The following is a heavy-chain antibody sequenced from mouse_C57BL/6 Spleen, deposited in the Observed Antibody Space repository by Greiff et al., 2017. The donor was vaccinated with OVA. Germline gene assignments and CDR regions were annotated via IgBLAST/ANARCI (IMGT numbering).Heavy chain of an antibody. Sequence: VQLKQSGAELVRPGASVKLSCTASGFNIKDYYMHWVKQRPEQGLEWIGRIDPEDGDTEYAPKFQGKATMTADTSSNTAYLQLSSLTSEDTAVYYCTTVYYSNFHFDYWGQGTTLTVSS. CDR3: TTVYYSNFHFDY. J-gene: IGHJ2*01. V-gene: IGHV14-1*01. D-gene: IGHD2-5*01. CDR1: GFNIKDYY. CDR2: IDPEDGDT.